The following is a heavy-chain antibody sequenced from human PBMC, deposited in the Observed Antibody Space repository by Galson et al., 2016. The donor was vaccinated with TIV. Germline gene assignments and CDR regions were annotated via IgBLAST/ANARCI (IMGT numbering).Heavy chain of an antibody. CDR3: ATDLVYYYVSSGYS. V-gene: IGHV1-24*01. Sequence: SVKVSCKVSGYTVTELSMHWVRQTPEKSLEWMGGFDPEDGETTYAQKFQGRLSMTEETFTDTAYMELSSLVSGDTAVDYCATDLVYYYVSSGYSWGQGTLVTVSS. CDR1: GYTVTELS. J-gene: IGHJ4*02. CDR2: FDPEDGET. D-gene: IGHD3-22*01.